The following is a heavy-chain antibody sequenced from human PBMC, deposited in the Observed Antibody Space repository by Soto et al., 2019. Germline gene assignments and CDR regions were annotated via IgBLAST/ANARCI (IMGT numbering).Heavy chain of an antibody. CDR3: ARAPTAVLGYFDY. Sequence: ASVKVSCKASGYTFTSDGISCVRQAPGQGLEWMGWISAYNGNTNYAQKLKGRVTITTDTSTSTAYMEMRSLRADDTAVYYCARAPTAVLGYFDYWGQGTLVTVSS. CDR1: GYTFTSDG. D-gene: IGHD2-2*01. J-gene: IGHJ4*02. V-gene: IGHV1-18*01. CDR2: ISAYNGNT.